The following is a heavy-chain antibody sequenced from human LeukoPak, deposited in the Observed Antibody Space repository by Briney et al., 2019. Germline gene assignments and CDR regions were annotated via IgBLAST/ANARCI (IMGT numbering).Heavy chain of an antibody. CDR2: ISGSGGST. V-gene: IGHV3-23*01. Sequence: GGSLRLSCAASGFTFSSYAMSWVRQAPGKGLEWVSAISGSGGSTYYADSVKGRFTISRDNSENTLYLQMNSLRAEDTAVYYCAKLVAAASQVPWGQGTLVTVSS. CDR1: GFTFSSYA. CDR3: AKLVAAASQVP. J-gene: IGHJ5*02. D-gene: IGHD6-13*01.